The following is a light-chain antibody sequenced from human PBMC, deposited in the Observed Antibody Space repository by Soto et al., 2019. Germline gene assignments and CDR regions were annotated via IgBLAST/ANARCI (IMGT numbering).Light chain of an antibody. Sequence: EIMMTQSPDTLSVSPGERATLSCRASHSVGRNLPWYQQKPGQAPRFLIYDTSTRATSIPARFSGSVSGTEFTLTISSLQSEDFAVYYCQHYNNWPLTFGGGTKVDI. J-gene: IGKJ4*01. V-gene: IGKV3-15*01. CDR2: DTS. CDR3: QHYNNWPLT. CDR1: HSVGRN.